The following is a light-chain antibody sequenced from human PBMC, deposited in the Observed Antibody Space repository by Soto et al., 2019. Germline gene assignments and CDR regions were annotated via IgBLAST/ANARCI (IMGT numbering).Light chain of an antibody. CDR1: QDISNY. CDR3: QQYDNLPLT. Sequence: DFQMTQSPSSLSASVGDRVTITCQASQDISNYLNWYQQKPGKAPKLLIYDASNLETGVPSRFSGSGSGTDFTFTISSLQAEDIATYYCQQYDNLPLTFGGGTKVEIK. V-gene: IGKV1-33*01. J-gene: IGKJ4*01. CDR2: DAS.